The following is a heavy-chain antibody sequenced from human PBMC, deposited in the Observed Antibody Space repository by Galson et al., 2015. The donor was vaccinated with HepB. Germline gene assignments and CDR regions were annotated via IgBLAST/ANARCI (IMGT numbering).Heavy chain of an antibody. J-gene: IGHJ3*01. CDR2: LNQHGDEK. D-gene: IGHD3-22*01. Sequence: SLRLSCAASGFTFTDHWMSWVRQSPRRGLEWVTNLNQHGDEKYYADSVRGRFGISRDNAKNSLYLQMNSLIDEDTAVYYCVRDALGGYDFWGQGTMVTVSS. CDR1: GFTFTDHW. V-gene: IGHV3-7*03. CDR3: VRDALGGYDF.